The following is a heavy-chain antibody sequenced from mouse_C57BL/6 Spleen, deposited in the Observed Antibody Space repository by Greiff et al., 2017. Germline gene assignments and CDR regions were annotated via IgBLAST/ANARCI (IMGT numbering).Heavy chain of an antibody. CDR3: ARPDFYYYAMDY. V-gene: IGHV5-9*04. CDR2: ISGGGGNT. CDR1: GFTFSSYT. J-gene: IGHJ4*01. Sequence: EVHLVESGGGLVKPGGSLKLSCEASGFTFSSYTMPWVRQTPGQRLEWVATISGGGGNTYYPDRLKGRFTISRDNAKNTVYLQMSSLMSEDTAVYYWARPDFYYYAMDYWGQGTSVTVSS.